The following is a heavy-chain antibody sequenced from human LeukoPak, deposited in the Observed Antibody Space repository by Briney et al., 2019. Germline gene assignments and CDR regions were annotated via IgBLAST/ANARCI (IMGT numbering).Heavy chain of an antibody. J-gene: IGHJ6*03. CDR2: IIPIFGTA. D-gene: IGHD1-26*01. Sequence: ASVKVSCKASGGTFSSYAISWVRQAPGQGLEWMGGIIPIFGTANYAQKFQGRVTITADESTSTAYMELSSLRSEDTAVYYCARAVTVGASDYYYMDVWGKGTTVTISS. V-gene: IGHV1-69*13. CDR3: ARAVTVGASDYYYMDV. CDR1: GGTFSSYA.